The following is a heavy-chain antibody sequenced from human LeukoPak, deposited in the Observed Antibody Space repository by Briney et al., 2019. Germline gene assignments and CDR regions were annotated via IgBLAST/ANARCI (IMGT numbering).Heavy chain of an antibody. Sequence: PGGSLRLSCAASGFTFSSYGMHWVRQAPGKGLEWVAVISYDGSNKYYADSVKGRFTIYRDNSKNTLYLQMNSLRAEDTAVYYCAKDGSRYYDSSGYYRGDNWFDPWGQGTLVTVSS. J-gene: IGHJ5*02. D-gene: IGHD3-22*01. CDR1: GFTFSSYG. CDR3: AKDGSRYYDSSGYYRGDNWFDP. CDR2: ISYDGSNK. V-gene: IGHV3-30*18.